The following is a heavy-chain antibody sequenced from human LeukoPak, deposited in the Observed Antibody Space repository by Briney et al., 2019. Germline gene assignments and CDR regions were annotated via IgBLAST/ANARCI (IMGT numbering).Heavy chain of an antibody. Sequence: GGSLRLSCAASGFTFSSYWMHWVRRAPGKGLVWVSRINSDGSSTNHADSVKGRFTISRDNAKNTLYLQMNSLRAEDTAVYYCARADSSSWLVYWGPGTLVTVSS. J-gene: IGHJ4*02. CDR1: GFTFSSYW. V-gene: IGHV3-74*01. D-gene: IGHD6-13*01. CDR3: ARADSSSWLVY. CDR2: INSDGSST.